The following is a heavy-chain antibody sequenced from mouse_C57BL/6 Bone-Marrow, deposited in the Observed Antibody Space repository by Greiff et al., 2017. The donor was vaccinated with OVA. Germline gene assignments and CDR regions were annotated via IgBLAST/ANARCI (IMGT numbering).Heavy chain of an antibody. V-gene: IGHV1-69*01. Sequence: VQLQQPGAELVMPGASVKLSCKASGYTFTSYWMHWVKQRPGQGLEWIGEIDPSDSYTNYNQKFKGKSTLTVDKSSSTAYMQLSSLTSEDSAVYYCARSEILDYWGRGTTLPVSS. CDR1: GYTFTSYW. J-gene: IGHJ2*01. CDR2: IDPSDSYT. CDR3: ARSEILDY.